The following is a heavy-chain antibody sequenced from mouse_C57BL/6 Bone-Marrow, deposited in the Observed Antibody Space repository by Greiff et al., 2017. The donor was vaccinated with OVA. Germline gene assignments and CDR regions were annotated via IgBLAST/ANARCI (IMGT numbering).Heavy chain of an antibody. CDR3: TRGDYYGSSSDY. CDR2: IYPGNSDT. CDR1: GYTFTSYW. V-gene: IGHV1-5*01. Sequence: EVKVVESGTVLARPGASVKMSCKTSGYTFTSYWMHWVKQRPGQGLEWIGAIYPGNSDTSYNQKFKGKAKLTAVTSASTAYMELSSLTNEDSAVYYCTRGDYYGSSSDYWGQGTTLTVSS. J-gene: IGHJ2*01. D-gene: IGHD1-1*01.